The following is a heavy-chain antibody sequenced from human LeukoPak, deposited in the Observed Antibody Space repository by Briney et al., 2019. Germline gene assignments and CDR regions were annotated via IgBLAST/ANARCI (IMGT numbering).Heavy chain of an antibody. CDR2: IYWNDET. Sequence: TLVIPTQTLTPTRTFSRFSLHSTGVGVGWILQPPGKPLEWLTLIYWNDETRYRPSLQTSLTIPKDPSHNHLLLTITNLAPMDTATYYCAYRLTRSSPLDYWGQGTLVTVSS. D-gene: IGHD1-14*01. V-gene: IGHV2-5*01. CDR3: AYRLTRSSPLDY. J-gene: IGHJ4*02. CDR1: RFSLHSTGVG.